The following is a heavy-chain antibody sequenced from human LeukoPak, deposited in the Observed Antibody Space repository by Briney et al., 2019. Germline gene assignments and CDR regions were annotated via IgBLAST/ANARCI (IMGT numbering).Heavy chain of an antibody. CDR1: DGSMGTYY. CDR2: IYYSGST. V-gene: IGHV4-59*12. J-gene: IGHJ4*02. D-gene: IGHD2-2*01. CDR3: AREYCTRTTCYFDY. Sequence: SETLSLTCSVSDGSMGTYYWGWIRQPPGKRLEWIGYIYYSGSTTYNPSLKSRVTVSVDTSKNQFSLKLTSMTAADTAVYYCAREYCTRTTCYFDYWGQGTLVTVSS.